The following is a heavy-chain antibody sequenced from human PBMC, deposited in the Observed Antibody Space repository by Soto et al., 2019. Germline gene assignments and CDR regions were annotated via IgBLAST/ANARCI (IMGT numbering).Heavy chain of an antibody. V-gene: IGHV4-34*01. CDR1: GGSFSGYY. Sequence: QVQLQQWGAGLLKPSETLSLTCAVYGGSFSGYYWSWIRQPPGKGLEWIGEINHSGSTNYNPSLKSRVTISVDASNNQFSLTLSSVTAADTAVYYCARGPYYDFWSGYYTHAFDIWGQGTMVTVSS. CDR2: INHSGST. D-gene: IGHD3-3*01. J-gene: IGHJ3*02. CDR3: ARGPYYDFWSGYYTHAFDI.